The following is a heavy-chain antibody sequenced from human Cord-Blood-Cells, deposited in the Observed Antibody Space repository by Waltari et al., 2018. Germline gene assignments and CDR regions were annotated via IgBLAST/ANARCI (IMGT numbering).Heavy chain of an antibody. CDR3: ARYDFWSGYYTAFDI. J-gene: IGHJ3*02. CDR2: IYSGGST. D-gene: IGHD3-3*01. V-gene: IGHV3-53*01. CDR1: GFTVSSNY. Sequence: EVQLVESGGGLIQPGGSLRLSCAASGFTVSSNYISGVRPAPGKGLEWVSVIYSGGSTYYADSVKGRFTISRDNSKNTLYLQMNSLRAEDTAVYYCARYDFWSGYYTAFDIWGQGTMVTVSS.